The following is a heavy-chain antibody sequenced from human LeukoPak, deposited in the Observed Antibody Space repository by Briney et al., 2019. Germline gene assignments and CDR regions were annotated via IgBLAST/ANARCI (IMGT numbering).Heavy chain of an antibody. CDR1: GGTFSSYA. V-gene: IGHV1-69*13. J-gene: IGHJ4*02. CDR3: ARGRGMATITSYFDY. Sequence: SVKVSCTASGGTFSSYAISWVRQAPGQGLEWMGGIIPIFGTANYAQKFQGRVTITADESTSTAYMELSSLRSEDTAVYYCARGRGMATITSYFDYWGQGTLVTVSS. CDR2: IIPIFGTA. D-gene: IGHD5-24*01.